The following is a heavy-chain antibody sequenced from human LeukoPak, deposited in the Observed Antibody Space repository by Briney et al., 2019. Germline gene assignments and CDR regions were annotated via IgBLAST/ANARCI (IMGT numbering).Heavy chain of an antibody. J-gene: IGHJ6*03. V-gene: IGHV4-34*01. D-gene: IGHD3-10*01. CDR3: ARRGWHYYYMDV. Sequence: LRLSCAASRFTFSDYYMSWIRQPPGKGLEWIGEINHSGSTNYNPSLKSRVTISVDTSKNQFSLKLSSVTAADTAVYYCARRGWHYYYMDVWGKGTTVTISS. CDR1: RFTFSDYY. CDR2: INHSGST.